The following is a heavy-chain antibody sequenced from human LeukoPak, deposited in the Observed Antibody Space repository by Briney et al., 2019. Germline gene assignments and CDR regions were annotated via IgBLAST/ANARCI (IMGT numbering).Heavy chain of an antibody. CDR1: GYTFTGYY. J-gene: IGHJ5*02. CDR2: INPNSGGT. D-gene: IGHD2-15*01. CDR3: ARDPYCSGGSCFYLSGWCDP. V-gene: IGHV1-2*02. Sequence: ASVKVSCKASGYTFTGYYMHWVRQAPGQGLEWMGWINPNSGGTNYAQKFQGRVTMTRDTSISTAYMELSRLRSDDTAVYYCARDPYCSGGSCFYLSGWCDPWGQGTLVTVSS.